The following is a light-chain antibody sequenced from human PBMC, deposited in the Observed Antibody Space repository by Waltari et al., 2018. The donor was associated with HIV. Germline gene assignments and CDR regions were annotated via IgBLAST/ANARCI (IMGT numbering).Light chain of an antibody. CDR1: QSLLYRSTNKNY. V-gene: IGKV4-1*01. J-gene: IGKJ4*01. CDR2: WAS. CDR3: QQYSSVPVT. Sequence: DIVMTQSPDSLAVSLGERATIHCKSSQSLLYRSTNKNYLAWYQKKPRQPPRLLIPWASSRESGVPDRFSGSGSGTDFTLTISNLQAEDVAIYYCQQYSSVPVTFGGGTEVEIK.